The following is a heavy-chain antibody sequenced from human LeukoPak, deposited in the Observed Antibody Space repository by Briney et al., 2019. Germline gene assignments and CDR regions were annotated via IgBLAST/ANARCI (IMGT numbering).Heavy chain of an antibody. CDR3: ARGRARYYDSSGYTDDY. CDR2: INHSGST. Sequence: ETLSLTCAVYGGSFSGYYWSWIRQPPGKGLEWIGEINHSGSTNYNPSLKSRVTISVDTSKNQFSLKLSSVTAADTAVYYCARGRARYYDSSGYTDDYWGQGTLVTVSS. D-gene: IGHD3-22*01. CDR1: GGSFSGYY. V-gene: IGHV4-34*01. J-gene: IGHJ4*02.